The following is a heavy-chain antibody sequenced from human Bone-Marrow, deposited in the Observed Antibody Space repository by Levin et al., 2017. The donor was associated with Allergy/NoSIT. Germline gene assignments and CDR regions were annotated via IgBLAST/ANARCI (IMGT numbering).Heavy chain of an antibody. J-gene: IGHJ4*02. Sequence: SCVASEFTFSGYAMSWVRQAPGKGLQWVSTVSGSGAGTYYADSVKGRFTISRDNSKNTLYLEMNSLRAEDTAVYYCARKAGNFDYWGQGTLVTVSS. CDR3: ARKAGNFDY. D-gene: IGHD1-14*01. V-gene: IGHV3-23*01. CDR1: EFTFSGYA. CDR2: VSGSGAGT.